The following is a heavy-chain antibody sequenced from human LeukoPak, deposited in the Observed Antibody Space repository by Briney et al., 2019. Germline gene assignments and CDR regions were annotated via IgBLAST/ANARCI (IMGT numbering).Heavy chain of an antibody. V-gene: IGHV3-7*03. CDR3: ARGTRDYGDFFDY. CDR2: IKQDGSEK. J-gene: IGHJ4*02. D-gene: IGHD4-17*01. Sequence: PGGSLRLSCADSGFTFSSYWMSWVRQAPGKGLEWVANIKQDGSEKYYVDSVKGRFTISRDNAKNSLYLQMNSLRAEDTAVYYCARGTRDYGDFFDYWGQGTLVTVSS. CDR1: GFTFSSYW.